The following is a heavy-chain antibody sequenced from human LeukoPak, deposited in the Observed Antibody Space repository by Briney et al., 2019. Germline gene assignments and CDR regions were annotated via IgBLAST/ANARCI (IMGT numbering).Heavy chain of an antibody. J-gene: IGHJ4*02. Sequence: GEALKISCWGYGYNFTSYWIGWLRQMPGKGRVWMGIFYPGDSDTRYGPSSQGQVTTSADKTINTSYLQWSSLKAADTALYYCAGGITIFEYWGEGTPVSVSS. CDR3: AGGITIFEY. CDR2: FYPGDSDT. D-gene: IGHD3-9*01. V-gene: IGHV5-51*01. CDR1: GYNFTSYW.